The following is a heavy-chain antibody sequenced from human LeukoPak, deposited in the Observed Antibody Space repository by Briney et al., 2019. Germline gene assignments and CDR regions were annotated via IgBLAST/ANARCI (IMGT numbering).Heavy chain of an antibody. D-gene: IGHD3-10*01. CDR2: INPNSGGT. Sequence: GASVKVSCKASGGTFSSYAISWVRQAPGQGLEWMGWINPNSGGTNYAQKFQGRVTMTRDTSISTAYMELSRLRSDDTAVYYCARAGLLWFGEFPKWGQGTLVTVSS. V-gene: IGHV1-2*02. J-gene: IGHJ4*02. CDR1: GGTFSSYA. CDR3: ARAGLLWFGEFPK.